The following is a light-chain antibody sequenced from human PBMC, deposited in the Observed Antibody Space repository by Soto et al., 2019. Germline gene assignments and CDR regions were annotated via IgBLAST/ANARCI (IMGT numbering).Light chain of an antibody. CDR3: QQYWT. J-gene: IGKJ2*01. CDR2: GAS. V-gene: IGKV3-20*01. CDR1: QSVSSSY. Sequence: EIVLTQSPGTLSLSPGERATLSCRASQSVSSSYLAWYQQKPGQAPRLLIYGASSRATGIPDRFSGSGSGKDFTLTISRLEPEDFAVYYCQQYWTFGQGTKLEIK.